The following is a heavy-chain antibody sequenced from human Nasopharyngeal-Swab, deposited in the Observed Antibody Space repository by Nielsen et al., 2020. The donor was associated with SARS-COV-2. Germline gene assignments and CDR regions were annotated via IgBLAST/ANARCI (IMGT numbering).Heavy chain of an antibody. CDR2: IYYSGST. Sequence: SCTVSGGSISSGDYYWSWIRQPPGKGLEWIGYIYYSGSTYYNPSLKSRVTISVDTSKNQFSLKLSSVTAADTAVYYCARSRITMVRGVTPYFDYWGQGTLVTVSS. CDR3: ARSRITMVRGVTPYFDY. V-gene: IGHV4-30-4*01. CDR1: GGSISSGDYY. J-gene: IGHJ4*02. D-gene: IGHD3-10*01.